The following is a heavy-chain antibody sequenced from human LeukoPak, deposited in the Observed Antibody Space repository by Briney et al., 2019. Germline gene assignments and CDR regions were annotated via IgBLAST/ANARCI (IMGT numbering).Heavy chain of an antibody. Sequence: SETLSLTCAVYGGSFSGYYWSWIRQPPGKGLEWIGEINHSGSTNYNPSLKSRVTISVDTSKNQFSLKLSSVTAADTAVYYCARVVGREWLFPWRQGTLVTVSS. V-gene: IGHV4-34*01. D-gene: IGHD3-3*01. J-gene: IGHJ5*02. CDR1: GGSFSGYY. CDR2: INHSGST. CDR3: ARVVGREWLFP.